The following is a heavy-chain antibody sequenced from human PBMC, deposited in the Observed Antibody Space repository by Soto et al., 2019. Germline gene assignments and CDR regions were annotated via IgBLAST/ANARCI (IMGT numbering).Heavy chain of an antibody. CDR1: GFIFSGHN. J-gene: IGHJ4*02. Sequence: GGSLRLSCAASGFIFSGHNMHWVRQAPGKGLEWVAVISYDGTNKYYADSVKGRFTISRDNSGNTLSLQMNSLGAGDTAVYYCAKDRSNSWSFDYWGQGTLVTVSS. CDR2: ISYDGTNK. CDR3: AKDRSNSWSFDY. D-gene: IGHD6-13*01. V-gene: IGHV3-30*18.